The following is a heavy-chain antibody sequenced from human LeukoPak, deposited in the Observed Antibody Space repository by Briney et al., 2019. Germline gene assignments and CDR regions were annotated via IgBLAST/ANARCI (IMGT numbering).Heavy chain of an antibody. D-gene: IGHD1-26*01. CDR2: MNPNSGNT. Sequence: GASVKVPCKASGYTFTSYDINWVRQATGQGLEWMGWMNPNSGNTGYAQKFQGRVTMTRNTSISTAYMELSSLRSEDTAVYYCARGPFEWELSRREWGFDPWGQGTLVTVSS. CDR3: ARGPFEWELSRREWGFDP. V-gene: IGHV1-8*01. CDR1: GYTFTSYD. J-gene: IGHJ5*02.